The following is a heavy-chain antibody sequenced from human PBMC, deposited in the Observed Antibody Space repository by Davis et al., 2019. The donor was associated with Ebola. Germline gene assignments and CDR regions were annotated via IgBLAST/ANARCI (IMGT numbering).Heavy chain of an antibody. J-gene: IGHJ4*02. V-gene: IGHV3-21*01. CDR1: GFTFSRYT. D-gene: IGHD3-22*01. CDR2: ISSSSSYI. CDR3: AREADYYDSSGYSHYFDY. Sequence: GESLKISCAASGFTFSRYTMNWVRQAPGKGLEWVSSISSSSSYIYYADSVKGRFTISRDNAKNSLYLQMNSLRAEGTAVYYCAREADYYDSSGYSHYFDYWAREPWSPSPQ.